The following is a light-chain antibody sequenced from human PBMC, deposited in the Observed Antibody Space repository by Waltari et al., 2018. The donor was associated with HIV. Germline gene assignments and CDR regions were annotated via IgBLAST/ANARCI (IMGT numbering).Light chain of an antibody. J-gene: IGLJ1*01. Sequence: QSALTQPASVSGSPGQSITISCTATSSDVGGYNYVSWYQQHPGKAPKLMIYEVSNRPLGVSNRFSGSKSGNTASLTISGLQAEDEADYYCSSYTTSSTLGGVFGTGTKVTVL. V-gene: IGLV2-14*01. CDR3: SSYTTSSTLGGV. CDR2: EVS. CDR1: SSDVGGYNY.